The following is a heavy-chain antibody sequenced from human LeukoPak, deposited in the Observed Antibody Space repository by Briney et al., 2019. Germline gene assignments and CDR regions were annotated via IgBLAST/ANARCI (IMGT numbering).Heavy chain of an antibody. Sequence: GGSLRLSCAASGFTFSSYGMHWVRQAPGKGLEWVSSIRTSVGSTFYADSVKGRFTISRDNSKHTLYLQLSSLRAEDTAVYYCAKVNPPRGGRSGWYETNDYWGQGTLVTVSS. CDR3: AKVNPPRGGRSGWYETNDY. V-gene: IGHV3-23*01. CDR2: IRTSVGST. J-gene: IGHJ4*02. CDR1: GFTFSSYG. D-gene: IGHD6-19*01.